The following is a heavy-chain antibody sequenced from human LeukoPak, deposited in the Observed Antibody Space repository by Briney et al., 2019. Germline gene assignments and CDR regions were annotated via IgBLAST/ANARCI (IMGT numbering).Heavy chain of an antibody. V-gene: IGHV6-1*01. Sequence: SQTLSLTCAISGDSVSSNSAAWNWIRQSPSRGLERLGRTYYRSKWYNDYAVSVKSRITINPDTSKNQFSLQLNSVTPEDTAVYYCARDPADGDSSGWYAWFDPWGQGTLVTVSS. D-gene: IGHD6-19*01. CDR1: GDSVSSNSAA. CDR3: ARDPADGDSSGWYAWFDP. J-gene: IGHJ5*02. CDR2: TYYRSKWYN.